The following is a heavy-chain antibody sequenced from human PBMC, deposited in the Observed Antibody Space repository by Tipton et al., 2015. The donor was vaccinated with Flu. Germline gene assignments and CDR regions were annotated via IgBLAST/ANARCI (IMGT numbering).Heavy chain of an antibody. CDR3: ARHERGVSTFP. J-gene: IGHJ5*02. CDR1: GGSISSGSYF. D-gene: IGHD5/OR15-5a*01. CDR2: ISTSGST. V-gene: IGHV4-61*09. Sequence: TLSLTCTVSGGSISSGSYFWGWIRQPAGEGLEWIGHISTSGSTNYNPSLKSRLTLSVATSKNQFSLRLTSVTATDTALYYCARHERGVSTFPWGQGTLVTVSS.